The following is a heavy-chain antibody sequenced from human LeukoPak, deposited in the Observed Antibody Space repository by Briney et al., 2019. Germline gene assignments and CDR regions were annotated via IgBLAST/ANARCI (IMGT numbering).Heavy chain of an antibody. Sequence: SETLSLTCAVYGGSFSGYYWSWIRQPPGKGLEWIGEINHSGSTNYNPSLKSRVTISVDTSKNQFSLKLSSVTAADTAVYYCARDGSNYAALDYWGQGTLVTVSS. CDR1: GGSFSGYY. CDR2: INHSGST. CDR3: ARDGSNYAALDY. J-gene: IGHJ4*02. V-gene: IGHV4-34*01. D-gene: IGHD4-11*01.